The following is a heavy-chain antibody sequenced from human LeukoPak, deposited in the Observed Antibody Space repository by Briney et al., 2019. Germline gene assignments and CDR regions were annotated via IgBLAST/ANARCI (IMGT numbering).Heavy chain of an antibody. D-gene: IGHD1-7*01. CDR2: INAGNGNT. Sequence: GSVKVSCKASGYTFTSYAMHWVRQAPGQRLEWMGWINAGNGNTKYSQKFQGRVTITRDTSASTAYMELSSLRSEDTAVYYCARDFSWQELYYYGMDVWGQGTTVTVSS. J-gene: IGHJ6*02. CDR1: GYTFTSYA. CDR3: ARDFSWQELYYYGMDV. V-gene: IGHV1-3*01.